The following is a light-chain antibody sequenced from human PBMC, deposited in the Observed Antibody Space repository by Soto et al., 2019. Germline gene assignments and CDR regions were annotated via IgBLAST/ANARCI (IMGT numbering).Light chain of an antibody. V-gene: IGKV1-5*01. J-gene: IGKJ1*01. CDR1: QSISDS. Sequence: IHMTQSPSTLSGSVGDRDTITCRASQSISDSLAWYQQKPGKAPDLLISDVSKLERGVASRFSGSGSGTEFTLTISSMQPDDLATYYCQQYHGFSRTFGQGTKVDIK. CDR2: DVS. CDR3: QQYHGFSRT.